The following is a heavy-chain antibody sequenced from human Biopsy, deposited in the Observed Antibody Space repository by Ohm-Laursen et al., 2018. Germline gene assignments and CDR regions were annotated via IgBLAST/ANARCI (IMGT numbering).Heavy chain of an antibody. CDR2: IWDNGNNK. CDR3: ARLTGDPSY. J-gene: IGHJ4*02. CDR1: GFDFSSYG. D-gene: IGHD7-27*01. V-gene: IGHV3-33*01. Sequence: SLRLSCAAPGFDFSSYGMHWVRQTPGKGLGWVALIWDNGNNKYYADSVNGRFTISRDDAKDTLYLQMNSLKTEDTAVYYCARLTGDPSYWGQGILVTVSS.